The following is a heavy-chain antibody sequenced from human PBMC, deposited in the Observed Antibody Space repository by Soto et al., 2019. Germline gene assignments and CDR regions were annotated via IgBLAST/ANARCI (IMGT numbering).Heavy chain of an antibody. D-gene: IGHD3-3*01. V-gene: IGHV4-39*01. CDR3: ARRYSRRYDFWSGYFEGSRWFDP. CDR1: GGSISSSSYY. J-gene: IGHJ5*02. Sequence: SETLSLTCTVSGGSISSSSYYWGWIRQPPGKGLEWIGSIYYSGSTYYNPSLKSRVTISVDTSKNQFSLKLSSVTAADTAVYYCARRYSRRYDFWSGYFEGSRWFDPWGQGTLVTVSS. CDR2: IYYSGST.